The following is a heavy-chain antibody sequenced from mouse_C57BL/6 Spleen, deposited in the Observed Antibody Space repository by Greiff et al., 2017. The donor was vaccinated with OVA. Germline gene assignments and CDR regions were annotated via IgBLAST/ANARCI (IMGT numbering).Heavy chain of an antibody. V-gene: IGHV5-17*01. Sequence: EVQLQQSGGGLVKPGGSLKLSCAASGFTFSDYGMHWVRQAPEKGLEWVAYISSGSSTIYYAGTVKGRFTISRDNAKNTLFLQMTSLRSEDTAMYYCARRAYYGSSYGYYFDYWGQGTTLTVSS. CDR2: ISSGSSTI. J-gene: IGHJ2*01. CDR3: ARRAYYGSSYGYYFDY. CDR1: GFTFSDYG. D-gene: IGHD1-1*01.